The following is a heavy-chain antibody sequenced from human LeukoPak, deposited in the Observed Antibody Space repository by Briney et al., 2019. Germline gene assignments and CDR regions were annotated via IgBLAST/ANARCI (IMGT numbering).Heavy chain of an antibody. CDR3: ARGVAGTDY. CDR1: GYTFTGYY. V-gene: IGHV7-4-1*02. J-gene: IGHJ4*02. CDR2: INTNTGNP. D-gene: IGHD6-19*01. Sequence: ASVKVSCKASGYTFTGYYMHWVRQAPGQGLEWMGWINTNTGNPTYAQGFTGRFVFSLDTSVSTAYLQISSLKAEDTAVYYCARGVAGTDYWGQGTLVTVSS.